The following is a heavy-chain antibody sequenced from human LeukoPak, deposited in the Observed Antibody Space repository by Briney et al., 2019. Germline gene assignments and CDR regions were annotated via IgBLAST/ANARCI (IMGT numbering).Heavy chain of an antibody. CDR1: GGSISSGGYS. D-gene: IGHD2-2*02. CDR2: IYYSGST. CDR3: ARDQGYCSSTSCYTGAADAFDI. Sequence: SETLSLTCTVSGGSISSGGYSWSWIRQHPGKGLEWIGYIYYSGSTYYNPSLKSRVTISVDTSKNQFSLKLSSVTAADTAVYYCARDQGYCSSTSCYTGAADAFDIWGQGTMVTVSS. J-gene: IGHJ3*02. V-gene: IGHV4-31*03.